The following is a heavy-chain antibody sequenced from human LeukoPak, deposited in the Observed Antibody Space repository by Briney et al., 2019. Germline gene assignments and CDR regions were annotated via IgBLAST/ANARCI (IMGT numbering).Heavy chain of an antibody. CDR3: ARVLSGYDEEEYYFDY. Sequence: GASVKVSCKASGGTFSSYAISWVRQAPGQGLEWMGGIIPIFGTANYAQKFQGRVTITADGSTSTAYMELSSLRSEDTAVYYCARVLSGYDEEEYYFDYWGQGTLVTVSS. V-gene: IGHV1-69*13. CDR2: IIPIFGTA. D-gene: IGHD5-12*01. J-gene: IGHJ4*02. CDR1: GGTFSSYA.